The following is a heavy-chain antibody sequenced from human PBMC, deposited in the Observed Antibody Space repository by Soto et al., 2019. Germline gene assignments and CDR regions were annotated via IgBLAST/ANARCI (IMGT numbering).Heavy chain of an antibody. J-gene: IGHJ5*02. CDR2: IYYSGST. CDR1: GGSISSYY. V-gene: IGHV4-59*01. Sequence: KPSETLSLTCTVSGGSISSYYWSWIRQPPGKGLEWIGYIYYSGSTNYNPSLKSRVTISVDTSKNQFSLKLSSVTAADTAVYYCARRNYYDSSGFEAAPYNWFDPWGQGTLVTVSS. D-gene: IGHD3-22*01. CDR3: ARRNYYDSSGFEAAPYNWFDP.